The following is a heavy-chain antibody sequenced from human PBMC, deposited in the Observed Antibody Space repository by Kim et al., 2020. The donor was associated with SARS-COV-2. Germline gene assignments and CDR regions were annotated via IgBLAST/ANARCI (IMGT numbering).Heavy chain of an antibody. CDR3: ARDYQAMAERWFDP. Sequence: SETLSLTCTVSGGSVSSGSYYWSWIRQPPGKGLEWIGYIYYSGSTNYNPSLKSRVTISVDTSKNQFSLKLSSVTAADTAVYYCARDYQAMAERWFDPWGQGTLVTVSS. CDR1: GGSVSSGSYY. V-gene: IGHV4-61*01. CDR2: IYYSGST. J-gene: IGHJ5*02. D-gene: IGHD2-2*01.